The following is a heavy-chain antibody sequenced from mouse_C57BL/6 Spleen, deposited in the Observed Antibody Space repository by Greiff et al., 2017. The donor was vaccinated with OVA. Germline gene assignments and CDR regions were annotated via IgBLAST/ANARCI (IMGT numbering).Heavy chain of an antibody. CDR3: ARATAQVYVDY. J-gene: IGHJ2*01. CDR2: ISSGGSYT. D-gene: IGHD3-2*02. V-gene: IGHV5-6*01. CDR1: GFTFSSYG. Sequence: EVQVVESGGDLVKPGGSLKLSCEASGFTFSSYGMSWVRQTPDKRLEWVATISSGGSYTYYPDSVKGRFTISRDNAKNTLYVQMRSLTSEDTAMYDGARATAQVYVDYWGQGTTLTVSS.